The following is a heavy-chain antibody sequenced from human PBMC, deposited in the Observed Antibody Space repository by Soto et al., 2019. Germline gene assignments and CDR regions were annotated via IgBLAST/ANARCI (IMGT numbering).Heavy chain of an antibody. J-gene: IGHJ4*02. V-gene: IGHV3-21*01. D-gene: IGHD2-21*02. CDR3: AREQGACGGNSLDY. CDR2: ISSSSSYI. Sequence: EVQLVESGGGLVKPGGSLRLSCAASGFTFSSYSMNWVRQAPGKGLEWVSSISSSSSYIYYADSVKGRFTISRDNAKNSLYLQMNSLRAEDTAVYYCAREQGACGGNSLDYWGQGTLVTVSS. CDR1: GFTFSSYS.